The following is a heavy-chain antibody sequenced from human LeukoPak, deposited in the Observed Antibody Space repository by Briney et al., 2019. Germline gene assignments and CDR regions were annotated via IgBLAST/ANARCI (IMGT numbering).Heavy chain of an antibody. CDR1: DGSISDYH. J-gene: IGHJ5*02. D-gene: IGHD1-26*01. CDR2: IYSSGHT. CDR3: ARGGQWAETNWFDP. Sequence: SETLSLTCAVSDGSISDYHWVWIRQPPGKGLEWIGDIYSSGHTDYTPSLRGRVSMSIDASRNHFSLKVDSVTTADTAVYYCARGGQWAETNWFDPWGRGILVSVS. V-gene: IGHV4-59*01.